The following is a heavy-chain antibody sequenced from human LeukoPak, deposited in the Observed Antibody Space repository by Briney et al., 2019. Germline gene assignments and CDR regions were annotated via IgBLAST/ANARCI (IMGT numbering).Heavy chain of an antibody. CDR1: GYTFTGYY. V-gene: IGHV1-2*02. D-gene: IGHD2-2*01. CDR2: INPNSGGT. CDR3: AREVRPRLGDIVVVPAADYYYMDV. Sequence: VASVKVSCKASGYTFTGYYMHWVRQAPGQGLEWMGWINPNSGGTNYAQKFQGRVTMTRDTSISTAYMELSRLRSDDTAVYYCAREVRPRLGDIVVVPAADYYYMDVWGKGTTVTVSS. J-gene: IGHJ6*03.